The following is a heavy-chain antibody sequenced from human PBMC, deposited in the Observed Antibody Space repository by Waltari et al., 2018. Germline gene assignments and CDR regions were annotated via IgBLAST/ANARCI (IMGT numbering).Heavy chain of an antibody. J-gene: IGHJ4*02. D-gene: IGHD6-13*01. CDR2: IKQDGSGK. CDR3: ARVQGSSWYYFDY. Sequence: EVQLVESGGGLVQPGGSLRLSCAASGFTFSSYWMSWVRQAPGKGLEWVANIKQDGSGKYYVDSVKGRFTISRDNAKNSLYLQMNSLRAEDTAVYYCARVQGSSWYYFDYWGQGTLVTVSS. V-gene: IGHV3-7*03. CDR1: GFTFSSYW.